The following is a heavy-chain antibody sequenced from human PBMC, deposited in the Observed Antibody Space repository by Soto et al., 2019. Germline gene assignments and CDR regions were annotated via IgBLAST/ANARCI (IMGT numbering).Heavy chain of an antibody. D-gene: IGHD6-13*01. CDR3: ARGGIAAAGNLEDFDY. CDR2: IYYSGST. CDR1: GGSISSYY. Sequence: SETLSLTCTVSGGSISSYYWSWIRQPPGKGLEWIGYIYYSGSTNYNPSLKSRVTISVDTSKNQFSLKLSSVTAADTAVYYCARGGIAAAGNLEDFDYWGQGTLVTVSS. J-gene: IGHJ4*02. V-gene: IGHV4-59*01.